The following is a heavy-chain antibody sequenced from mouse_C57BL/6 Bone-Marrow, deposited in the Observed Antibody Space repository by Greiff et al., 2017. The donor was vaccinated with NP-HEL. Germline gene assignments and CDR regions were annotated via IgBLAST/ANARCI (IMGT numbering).Heavy chain of an antibody. D-gene: IGHD2-3*01. Sequence: QVQLQQSGAELARPGASVTLSCKASGYTFTSYGISWVKQRTGQGLEWIGEIYPRSGNTYYNEKFKGKATLTADKSSSPAYLELRSLTSEDSAVYFCLGLLRIYFDYWGQGTTLTVSS. CDR2: IYPRSGNT. V-gene: IGHV1-81*01. CDR3: LGLLRIYFDY. CDR1: GYTFTSYG. J-gene: IGHJ2*01.